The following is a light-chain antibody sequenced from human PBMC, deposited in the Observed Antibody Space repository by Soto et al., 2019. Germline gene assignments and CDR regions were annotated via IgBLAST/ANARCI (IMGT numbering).Light chain of an antibody. CDR1: QSAGDY. V-gene: IGKV3-20*01. J-gene: IGKJ1*01. Sequence: EIVMTQSPATLSVSPGETASLSCRASQSAGDYLAWYQQKPGQAPRLLIHGASSRATGIPDRFSGSGSGTDFTLTISRLEPEDFAVYYCQQYGRPFGQGTKVDIK. CDR3: QQYGRP. CDR2: GAS.